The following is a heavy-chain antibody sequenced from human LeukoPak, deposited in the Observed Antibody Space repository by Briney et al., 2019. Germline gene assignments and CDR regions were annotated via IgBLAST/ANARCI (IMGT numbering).Heavy chain of an antibody. CDR2: INHSGST. J-gene: IGHJ5*02. Sequence: PSETLSLTCAVYGGSFSGYYWSWVRQPPGKGLEWIGEINHSGSTNYNPSLKSRVTISVDTSKNQFSLKLSSVTAADTAVYYCASGHSGYDHWGQGTLVTVSS. V-gene: IGHV4-34*01. D-gene: IGHD5-12*01. CDR1: GGSFSGYY. CDR3: ASGHSGYDH.